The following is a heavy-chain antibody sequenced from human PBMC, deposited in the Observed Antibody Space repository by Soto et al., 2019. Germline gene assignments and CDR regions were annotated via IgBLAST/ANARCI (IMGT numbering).Heavy chain of an antibody. CDR3: AREIPMGWVNAAYEAMDV. CDR1: GGTFSSYA. J-gene: IGHJ6*02. D-gene: IGHD5-12*01. V-gene: IGHV1-69*01. Sequence: GVSMQVSCTSSGGTFSSYAISCVRHAPGHGLEWMGGIIPIFGTANYAQKFQGRVTITADESTSTAYMELSSLRSEDTAVYYCAREIPMGWVNAAYEAMDVWAQGNTFIV. CDR2: IIPIFGTA.